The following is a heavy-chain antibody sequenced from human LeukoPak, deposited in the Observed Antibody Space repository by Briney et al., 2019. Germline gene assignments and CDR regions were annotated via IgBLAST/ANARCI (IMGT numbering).Heavy chain of an antibody. D-gene: IGHD2-2*01. J-gene: IGHJ4*02. Sequence: GGSLRLSCAASGFTFSTYSMNWVRQAPGKGLEWVSSISSSSSYIYYADSVKGRFTISRDNAKNSLYLQMNSLRAEDTAVYYCARDYQLLPFDYWGQGTLVTVSS. CDR3: ARDYQLLPFDY. CDR1: GFTFSTYS. V-gene: IGHV3-21*01. CDR2: ISSSSSYI.